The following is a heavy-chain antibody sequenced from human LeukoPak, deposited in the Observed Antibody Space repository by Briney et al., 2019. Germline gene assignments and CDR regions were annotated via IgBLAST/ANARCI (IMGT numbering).Heavy chain of an antibody. CDR2: IYYSGST. CDR3: ARHRRPSPIVVVPVRDY. J-gene: IGHJ4*02. V-gene: IGHV4-39*01. CDR1: GVFIRSVSYN. Sequence: SETLSLTCTVSGVFIRSVSYNWGWIRQPPGKGLEWIGSIYYSGSTYYNPSLKSRVTISVDTSKNQFSLKLSSVTAADTAVYYCARHRRPSPIVVVPVRDYWGQGTLVTVSS. D-gene: IGHD2-2*01.